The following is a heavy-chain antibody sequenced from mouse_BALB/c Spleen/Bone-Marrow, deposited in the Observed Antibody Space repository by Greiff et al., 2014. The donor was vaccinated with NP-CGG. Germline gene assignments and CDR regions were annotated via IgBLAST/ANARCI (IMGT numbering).Heavy chain of an antibody. CDR2: INGSGGSS. V-gene: IGHV5-6-3*01. CDR3: ARVAYYNVYFDY. Sequence: EVQLVESGGGLVQPGGSLKLSCAASGITFSNYGMSWIRQTPDKRLELVATINGSGGSSYYPDSVKGRFTISRDNAKNTLYLQMSSLKSEDTAMYYCARVAYYNVYFDYWGQGTTLTVSS. CDR1: GITFSNYG. D-gene: IGHD2-12*01. J-gene: IGHJ2*01.